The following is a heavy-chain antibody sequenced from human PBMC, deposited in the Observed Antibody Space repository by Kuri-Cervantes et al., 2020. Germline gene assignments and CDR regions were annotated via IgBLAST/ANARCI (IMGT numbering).Heavy chain of an antibody. J-gene: IGHJ6*03. CDR1: GYTFTSYG. Sequence: ASVKVSCKASGYTFTSYGISWVRQAPGQGLEWMGWISAYNGDTNYAQKLQGRVTMTTDTSTSTAYMELRSLRSEDTAVYYCARVGVSNYDYYYYMDVWGKGTTVTVSS. CDR2: ISAYNGDT. V-gene: IGHV1-18*01. CDR3: ARVGVSNYDYYYYMDV. D-gene: IGHD4-11*01.